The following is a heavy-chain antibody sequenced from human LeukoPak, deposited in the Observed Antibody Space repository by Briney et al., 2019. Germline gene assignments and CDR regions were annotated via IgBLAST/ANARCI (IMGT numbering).Heavy chain of an antibody. CDR1: GGTFSSYA. Sequence: SVKVSCKASGGTFSSYAISWVRQAPGQGLEWMGGIIPIFGTADYAQKFQGRVTITTDESTSTAYMELSSLRSEDTAVYYCARDGGSSTIFGVVIPYFDYWGQGTLVTVSS. CDR2: IIPIFGTA. D-gene: IGHD3-3*01. V-gene: IGHV1-69*05. CDR3: ARDGGSSTIFGVVIPYFDY. J-gene: IGHJ4*02.